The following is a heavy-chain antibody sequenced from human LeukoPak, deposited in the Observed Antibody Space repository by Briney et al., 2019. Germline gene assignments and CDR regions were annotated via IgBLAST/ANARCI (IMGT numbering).Heavy chain of an antibody. Sequence: GGSLRLSCAGSGFTFRNYAMSWIRQAPGKGLEWVSYISSSGSTIYYADSVKGRFTISRDNAKNSLYLQMNSLRAEDTAVYYCARGKQWLALFDYWGQGTLVTVSS. D-gene: IGHD6-19*01. V-gene: IGHV3-11*01. CDR1: GFTFRNYA. J-gene: IGHJ4*02. CDR2: ISSSGSTI. CDR3: ARGKQWLALFDY.